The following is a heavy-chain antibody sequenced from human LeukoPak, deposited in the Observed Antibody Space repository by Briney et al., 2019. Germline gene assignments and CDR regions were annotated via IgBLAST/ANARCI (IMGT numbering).Heavy chain of an antibody. CDR1: GFTFDDYA. V-gene: IGHV3-43D*03. D-gene: IGHD1-26*01. CDR3: VRGGSYFDY. J-gene: IGHJ4*02. Sequence: GGSLRLSCAASGFTFDDYAMHWVRQVPGKGLDWLSVISSDGGGISYAASVKGRFTISRDNSKNSQYLQMNSLTTEDTAFYYCVRGGSYFDYWGQGTLVTVPS. CDR2: ISSDGGGI.